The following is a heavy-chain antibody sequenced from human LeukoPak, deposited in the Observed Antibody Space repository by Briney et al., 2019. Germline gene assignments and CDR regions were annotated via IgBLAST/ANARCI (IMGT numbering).Heavy chain of an antibody. CDR1: GFTFNTYA. J-gene: IGHJ5*02. V-gene: IGHV3-48*02. Sequence: GGSLRLSCAASGFTFNTYAINWVRQAPGRGLEWVSYISSTGTTIYYADSVRGRFSISRDNAKNSLYLQMSSLRDEDTAVYYCTRESAQNWFDPWGQGTLVTVSS. CDR3: TRESAQNWFDP. CDR2: ISSTGTTI.